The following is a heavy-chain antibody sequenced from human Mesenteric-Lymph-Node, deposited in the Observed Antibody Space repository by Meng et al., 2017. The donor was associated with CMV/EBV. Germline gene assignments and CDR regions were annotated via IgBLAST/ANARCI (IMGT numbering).Heavy chain of an antibody. CDR1: GFTVSSTY. CDR3: ARECTSCYQGDAFDI. Sequence: ASGFTVSSTYMSWVRQAPGKGLEWVSVIYSGGSTYYADSVKGRFTISRDNSKNTLYLQMNSLRAEDTAVYYCARECTSCYQGDAFDIWGQGTMVTVSS. V-gene: IGHV3-53*01. J-gene: IGHJ3*02. CDR2: IYSGGST. D-gene: IGHD2-2*01.